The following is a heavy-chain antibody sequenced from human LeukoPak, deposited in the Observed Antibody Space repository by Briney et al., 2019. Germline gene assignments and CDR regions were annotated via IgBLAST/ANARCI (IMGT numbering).Heavy chain of an antibody. D-gene: IGHD3-10*01. CDR1: GFTVSNNY. CDR3: AKEVRGVIGYYFDY. J-gene: IGHJ4*02. Sequence: GGSLRLSCAASGFTVSNNYISWVRQAPGKGLEWVSVIYSGGSTYYADSVKGRFTFSRDNSKNTLYLQMNSLRAEDTAVYYCAKEVRGVIGYYFDYWGQGTLVAVSS. V-gene: IGHV3-53*01. CDR2: IYSGGST.